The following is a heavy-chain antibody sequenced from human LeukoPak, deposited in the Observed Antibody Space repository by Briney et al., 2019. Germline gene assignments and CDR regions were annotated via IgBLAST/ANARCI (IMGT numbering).Heavy chain of an antibody. J-gene: IGHJ3*02. CDR1: GFTLDDYG. Sequence: GGSLRLSCAASGFTLDDYGMSWVRQAPGKGLEWVSGINWNGGSTGYADSVKGRFTISRDNAKNSLYLQMNSLRAEDTDLYYCARQGDSSDLDAFDIWGQGTMVTVSS. CDR3: ARQGDSSDLDAFDI. V-gene: IGHV3-20*04. D-gene: IGHD3-22*01. CDR2: INWNGGST.